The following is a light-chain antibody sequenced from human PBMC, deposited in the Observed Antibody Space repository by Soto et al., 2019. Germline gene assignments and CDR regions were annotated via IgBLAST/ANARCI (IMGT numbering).Light chain of an antibody. Sequence: QSALTQPPSASGSPGQSVTISCTGTSSDVGGYNYVSWYQQHPGKAPKLMIYEVSKRPPGVPDRFSGSKSGNTASLTVSGLQAEDEADYYCSSYAGSNLWVFGGGTQLTVL. V-gene: IGLV2-8*01. CDR2: EVS. J-gene: IGLJ3*02. CDR3: SSYAGSNLWV. CDR1: SSDVGGYNY.